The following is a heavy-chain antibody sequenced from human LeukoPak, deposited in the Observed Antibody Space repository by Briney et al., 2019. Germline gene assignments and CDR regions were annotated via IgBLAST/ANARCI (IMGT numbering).Heavy chain of an antibody. J-gene: IGHJ5*02. D-gene: IGHD3-22*01. Sequence: GESLRLSCAASGFTVSSNYMSWVRQAPGKGLEWVSVIYSGGTTYYADSVKGRFTISRDNSRNTVHLQMNSLRAEDTAVYYCARKREYYDSSGFDWFDPRGQGTLVTVSS. CDR2: IYSGGTT. V-gene: IGHV3-66*01. CDR3: ARKREYYDSSGFDWFDP. CDR1: GFTVSSNY.